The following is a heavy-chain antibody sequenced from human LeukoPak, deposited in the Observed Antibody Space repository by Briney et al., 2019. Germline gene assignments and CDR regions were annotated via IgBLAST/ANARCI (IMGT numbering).Heavy chain of an antibody. CDR1: GYTFTAHY. CDR3: ARGPYYYDSSGYYHDY. V-gene: IGHV1-2*02. J-gene: IGHJ4*02. Sequence: ASVKVSCKASGYTFTAHYLHWLRQAPGQGLEWMGCINPDSGVTNYAQKFQGRVTMTRNTSISTAYMELGSLRSEDTAVYYCARGPYYYDSSGYYHDYWGQGTLVTVSS. D-gene: IGHD3-22*01. CDR2: INPDSGVT.